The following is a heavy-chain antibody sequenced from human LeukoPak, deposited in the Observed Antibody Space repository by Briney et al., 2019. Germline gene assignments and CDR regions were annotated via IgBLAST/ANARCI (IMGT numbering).Heavy chain of an antibody. CDR1: GGSFSAYY. CDR2: INHSGST. V-gene: IGHV4-34*01. Sequence: PSGTLSLTCAVYGGSFSAYYWSWIRQPPGKGLEWIGEINHSGSTNYNPSLKSRVTISVDTSKNQFSLKLSSVTAADTAVYYCARGHSQYYFDYWGQGTLVTVSS. CDR3: ARGHSQYYFDY. J-gene: IGHJ4*02.